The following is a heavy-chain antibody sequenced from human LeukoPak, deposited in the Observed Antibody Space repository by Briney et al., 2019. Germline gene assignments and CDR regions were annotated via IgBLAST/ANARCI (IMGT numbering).Heavy chain of an antibody. J-gene: IGHJ3*02. Sequence: SETLSLTCTVSGGSISGYYWTWIRQPPGKGLECIGYIYASGSTNYNPSLKSRVTISVDTSKNQFSLKLSSVTAAATAFYYCARLYCGSTSCYIFGFDIWGQGTMVTVSS. CDR1: GGSISGYY. D-gene: IGHD2-2*01. CDR3: ARLYCGSTSCYIFGFDI. V-gene: IGHV4-4*09. CDR2: IYASGST.